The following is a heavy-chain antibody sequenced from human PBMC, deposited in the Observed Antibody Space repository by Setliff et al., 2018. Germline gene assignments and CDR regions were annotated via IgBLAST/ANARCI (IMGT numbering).Heavy chain of an antibody. D-gene: IGHD3-16*01. CDR1: GGSISSYY. CDR3: ARPLGASYYFDY. Sequence: KASETLSLTCTVSGGSISSYYWSWIRQPAGKGLEWIGHIYIGGSANYNPSLKSRVTMSIDTSKNQFSLKLGSVTAADTAVYYCARPLGASYYFDYWGQGTLVTVSS. V-gene: IGHV4-4*07. CDR2: IYIGGSA. J-gene: IGHJ4*02.